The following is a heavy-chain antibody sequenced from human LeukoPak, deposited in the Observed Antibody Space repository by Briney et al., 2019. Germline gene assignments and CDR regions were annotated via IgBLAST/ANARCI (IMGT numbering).Heavy chain of an antibody. Sequence: SETLSLTCTVSGDSISSSSYHWGWIRQPPGKGLEWIGSVSYSGSTYYNPPLESRVTIFVDTSKNQFSLEVTSVTAADTAMYYCARISGYTYGKIDHWGQGILVTVSS. V-gene: IGHV4-39*01. CDR1: GDSISSSSYH. J-gene: IGHJ4*02. CDR3: ARISGYTYGKIDH. D-gene: IGHD5-18*01. CDR2: VSYSGST.